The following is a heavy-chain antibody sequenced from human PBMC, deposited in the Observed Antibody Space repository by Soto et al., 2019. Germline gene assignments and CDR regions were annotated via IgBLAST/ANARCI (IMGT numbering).Heavy chain of an antibody. CDR3: AGEKFTATGAFDI. D-gene: IGHD4-17*01. V-gene: IGHV3-30-3*01. CDR2: ISYDGSNK. J-gene: IGHJ3*02. CDR1: GFTFSSYA. Sequence: PGGSLRLSCAASGFTFSSYAMHWVRQAPGKGLEWVAVISYDGSNKYYADSVKGRFTISRDNSKNTLYLQMNSLRAEDTAVYYCAGEKFTATGAFDIWGQGTMVTVSS.